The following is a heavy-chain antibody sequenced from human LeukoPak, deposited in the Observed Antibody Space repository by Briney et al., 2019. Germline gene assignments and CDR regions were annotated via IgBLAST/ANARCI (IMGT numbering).Heavy chain of an antibody. CDR1: GFTFSSYS. CDR2: ISSSGSYI. D-gene: IGHD1-26*01. J-gene: IGHJ4*02. V-gene: IGHV3-21*01. CDR3: ARYTRYSGSYNY. Sequence: PGGSLRLSCAASGFTFSSYSTNWVRQAPGKGLEWVSSISSSGSYIYYADSMKGRFTISRDNAKNSLYLQMNSLRAEDTAVYYCARYTRYSGSYNYWGQGTLVTVSS.